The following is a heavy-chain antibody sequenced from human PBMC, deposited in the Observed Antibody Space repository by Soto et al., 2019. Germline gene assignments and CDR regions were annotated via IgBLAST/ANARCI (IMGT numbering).Heavy chain of an antibody. CDR1: DYTFTSYG. J-gene: IGHJ6*04. CDR2: ISAFKGNT. Sequence: ASVKVSCKASDYTFTSYGITWVRQAPGQGLEWLGWISAFKGNTIYAQKVQGRVTMTTDTSTSTAYMELRSLRSDDTAVYYFAREGTTIKNYAYHYSGMDVWGKGTTVTV. V-gene: IGHV1-18*01. CDR3: AREGTTIKNYAYHYSGMDV. D-gene: IGHD2-2*01.